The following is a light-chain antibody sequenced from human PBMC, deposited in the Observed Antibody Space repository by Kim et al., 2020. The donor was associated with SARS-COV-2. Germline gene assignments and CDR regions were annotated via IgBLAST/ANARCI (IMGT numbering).Light chain of an antibody. CDR3: QQYNNWPQT. V-gene: IGKV3-15*01. CDR1: ETVRGK. CDR2: CAS. Sequence: SVSPGESATLSCRASETVRGKVAWYQHKPGQPPRLLIYCASARATGIPARFSGSGSATEFTLTISSLQSEDFAVYFCQQYNNWPQTFGQGTKLEI. J-gene: IGKJ2*01.